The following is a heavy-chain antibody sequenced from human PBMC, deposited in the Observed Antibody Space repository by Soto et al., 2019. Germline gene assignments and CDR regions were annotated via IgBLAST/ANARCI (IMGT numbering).Heavy chain of an antibody. J-gene: IGHJ4*02. CDR1: GFSFAGYA. Sequence: EVQLSESGGGLVQPGGALRLSCAASGFSFAGYALTWVRLAPGKGLEWVSSISGCGASAYYADSVKGRFTISRDTSNRMVYLQRGSLTAGDTAAYYCAKTETFNGYYNAFDYWGQGTRVTVSS. CDR2: ISGCGASA. D-gene: IGHD3-9*01. V-gene: IGHV3-23*01. CDR3: AKTETFNGYYNAFDY.